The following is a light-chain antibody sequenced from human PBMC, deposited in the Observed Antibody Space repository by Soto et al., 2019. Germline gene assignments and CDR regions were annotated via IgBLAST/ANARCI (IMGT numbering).Light chain of an antibody. CDR1: SSDVGGYNY. CDR2: EVS. V-gene: IGLV2-8*01. Sequence: QSALTQPPSASGSPGQSVTISCTGTSSDVGGYNYVSWYQQHPGRAPKLMIYEVSKRPSGVPDRFSGSKSGNTASLTVSGLQTEDEADYCCSSYAGSNNQVFGTGTKLTVL. J-gene: IGLJ1*01. CDR3: SSYAGSNNQV.